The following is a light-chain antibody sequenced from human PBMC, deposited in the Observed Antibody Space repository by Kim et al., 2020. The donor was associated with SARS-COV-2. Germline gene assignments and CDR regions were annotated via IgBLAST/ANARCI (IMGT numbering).Light chain of an antibody. Sequence: AAVGDRVTITCRGSQGISSAFAWYQQKPEKAPKLLFYDASSLESGVPSRFSGSGSGTEFTLTISSLQPEDFATYYCQQFNNYTLTFGGETKVDIK. CDR2: DAS. J-gene: IGKJ4*01. CDR3: QQFNNYTLT. V-gene: IGKV1D-13*01. CDR1: QGISSA.